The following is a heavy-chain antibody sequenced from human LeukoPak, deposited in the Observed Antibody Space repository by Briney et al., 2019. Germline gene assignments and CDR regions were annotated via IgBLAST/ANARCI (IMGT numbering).Heavy chain of an antibody. Sequence: SETLSLTCTVSGASISSGGYYWSRVRQHPGKGLEWIGHIFYTGSTYYNPSLKSRVTISVDTSENQFSLKLTSVTAADTAVYYCARHSVAGWFWFDPWGQETLVTVSS. D-gene: IGHD6-19*01. J-gene: IGHJ5*02. V-gene: IGHV4-31*03. CDR2: IFYTGST. CDR1: GASISSGGYY. CDR3: ARHSVAGWFWFDP.